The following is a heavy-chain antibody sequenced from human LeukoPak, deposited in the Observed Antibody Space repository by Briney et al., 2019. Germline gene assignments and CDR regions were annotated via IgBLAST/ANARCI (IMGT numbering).Heavy chain of an antibody. J-gene: IGHJ4*02. CDR3: ARGPSSYVY. Sequence: SETLSLTCAVYGGSFSGYYWSWIRQPPGKGLGWIGEINHSGSTNYNPSLKSRVTISVDTSKNQFSLKLSSVTAADTAVYYCARGPSSYVYWGQGTLVTVSS. CDR2: INHSGST. D-gene: IGHD2-15*01. V-gene: IGHV4-34*01. CDR1: GGSFSGYY.